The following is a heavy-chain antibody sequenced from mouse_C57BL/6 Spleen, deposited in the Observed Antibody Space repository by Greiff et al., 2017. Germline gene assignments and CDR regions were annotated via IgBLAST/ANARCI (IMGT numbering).Heavy chain of an antibody. V-gene: IGHV1-82*01. Sequence: VQLQQSGPELVKPGASVKISCKASGYAFSSSWMNWVKQRPGKGLEWIGRIYPGDGDTNYNGKFKGKATLTADKSSSTAYMQLSSLTSEDSAVYFCARIGSNSPYYFDYWGQGTTLTVSS. CDR2: IYPGDGDT. CDR3: ARIGSNSPYYFDY. CDR1: GYAFSSSW. D-gene: IGHD2-5*01. J-gene: IGHJ2*01.